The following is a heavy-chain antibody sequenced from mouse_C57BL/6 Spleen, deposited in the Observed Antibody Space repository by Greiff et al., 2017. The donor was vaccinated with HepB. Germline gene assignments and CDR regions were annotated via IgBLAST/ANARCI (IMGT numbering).Heavy chain of an antibody. V-gene: IGHV5-17*01. CDR2: ISSGSSTI. CDR3: ARQGYDYDPFAY. CDR1: GFTFSDYG. D-gene: IGHD2-4*01. Sequence: LQESGGGLVKPGGSLKLSCAASGFTFSDYGMHWVRQAPEKGLEWVAYISSGSSTIYYADTVKGRFTISRDNAKNTLFLQMTSLRSEDTAMYYCARQGYDYDPFAYWGQGTLVTVSA. J-gene: IGHJ3*01.